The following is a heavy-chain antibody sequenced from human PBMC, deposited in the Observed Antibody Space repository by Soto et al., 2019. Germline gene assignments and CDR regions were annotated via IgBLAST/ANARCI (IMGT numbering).Heavy chain of an antibody. CDR3: AREKLQVVIPDC. J-gene: IGHJ4*02. CDR2: IKQEGSEK. D-gene: IGHD6-13*01. Sequence: EVQLVESGGGLVQPGGSLRLSCAASGFTFSSYWMNWVRQAPGKGLERVANIKQEGSEKYYLDSVKGRFNISRENTKHPLHLQMNSLRAEDTAVNCCAREKLQVVIPDCWGQGTLVSVSS. CDR1: GFTFSSYW. V-gene: IGHV3-7*01.